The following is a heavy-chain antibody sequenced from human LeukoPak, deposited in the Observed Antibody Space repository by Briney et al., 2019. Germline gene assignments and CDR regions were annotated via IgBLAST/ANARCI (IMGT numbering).Heavy chain of an antibody. CDR3: AKKKTDYSYPSSFDY. CDR2: MRYDGSNK. D-gene: IGHD4-11*01. CDR1: GFTFSSYG. Sequence: GGSLRLSCAASGFTFSSYGMHWVRQAPGKGLEWVSFMRYDGSNKYYADSVKGRFTISRDNSKNTLYLQMNSLRAEDTAVYYCAKKKTDYSYPSSFDYWGQGPLAPVSS. J-gene: IGHJ4*02. V-gene: IGHV3-30*02.